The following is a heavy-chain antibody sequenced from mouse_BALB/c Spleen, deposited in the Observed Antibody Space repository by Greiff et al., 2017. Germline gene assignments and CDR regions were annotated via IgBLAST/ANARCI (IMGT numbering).Heavy chain of an antibody. D-gene: IGHD2-10*02. J-gene: IGHJ2*01. CDR2: ISNGGGST. V-gene: IGHV5-12-2*01. CDR3: ARHGYGNYGDY. CDR1: GFTFSSYT. Sequence: EVKLVESGGGLVQPGGSLKLSCAASGFTFSSYTMSWVRQTPEKRLEWVAYISNGGGSTYYPDTVKGRFTISRDNAKNTLYLQMSSLKSEDTAMYYCARHGYGNYGDYWGQGTTLTVSS.